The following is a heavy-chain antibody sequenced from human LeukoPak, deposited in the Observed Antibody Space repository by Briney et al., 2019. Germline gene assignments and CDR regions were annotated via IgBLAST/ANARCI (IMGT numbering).Heavy chain of an antibody. D-gene: IGHD3-22*01. CDR2: INPGGGST. V-gene: IGHV1-46*01. CDR3: ARDREWGPEDYYDG. Sequence: GASVKLSCKSSGYTFTSYYILWVRQAPGQGLEWIGIINPGGGSTSYAQKFQGRVTMTRDTSTSTVHMELSSLRSEDTAVYYCARDREWGPEDYYDGWGQGTLVTVSS. J-gene: IGHJ4*02. CDR1: GYTFTSYY.